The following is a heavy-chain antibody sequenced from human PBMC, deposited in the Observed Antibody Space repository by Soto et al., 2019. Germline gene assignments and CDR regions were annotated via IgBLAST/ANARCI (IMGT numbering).Heavy chain of an antibody. D-gene: IGHD5-18*01. CDR2: IYYSGST. CDR3: ASDSYGSLGLDY. CDR1: GGSISSGGYY. J-gene: IGHJ4*02. V-gene: IGHV4-31*03. Sequence: QVQLQESGPGLVKPSQTLSLTCTVSGGSISSGGYYWSWIRQHPGKGLEWIGYIYYSGSTYYNPSLKTRVTISVDTSKNQFSLKPSSVTAADTAMYYCASDSYGSLGLDYWGQGTLVTVSS.